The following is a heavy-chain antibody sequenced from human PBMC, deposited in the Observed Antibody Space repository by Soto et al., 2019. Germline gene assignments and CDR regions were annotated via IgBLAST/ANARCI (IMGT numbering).Heavy chain of an antibody. CDR3: ARDGGSLGY. CDR2: ISSSSSTI. V-gene: IGHV3-48*02. CDR1: GFTFSSYS. J-gene: IGHJ4*02. D-gene: IGHD1-26*01. Sequence: EVQLVESGGGLVQPGGSLRLSCAASGFTFSSYSMNWVRQAPGKGLEWVSYISSSSSTIYYADSVKGRFTISRDNAKNSLYLQMNNLRDEYTAVYYCARDGGSLGYWGQGTLVTVSS.